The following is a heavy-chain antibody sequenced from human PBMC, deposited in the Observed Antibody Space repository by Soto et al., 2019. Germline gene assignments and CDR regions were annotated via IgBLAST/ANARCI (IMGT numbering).Heavy chain of an antibody. J-gene: IGHJ6*02. CDR2: IIPIFGTA. CDR1: GGTFSSYA. V-gene: IGHV1-69*13. CDR3: ARGGWLQFYYYYGMDV. Sequence: SVKVSCKASGGTFSSYAISWVRQAPGQGLEWMGGIIPIFGTANYAQKFQGRVTITADESTSTAYMELSSLRSEDTAVYYCARGGWLQFYYYYGMDVWGQGTTVTVS. D-gene: IGHD5-12*01.